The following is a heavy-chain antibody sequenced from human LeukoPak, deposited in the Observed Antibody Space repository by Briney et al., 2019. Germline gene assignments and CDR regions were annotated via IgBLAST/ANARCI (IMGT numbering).Heavy chain of an antibody. Sequence: SETLSLTCTVSGGSISTNYYSWGWIRQPPGKGLEWIGNIHYSGSTFYNPSLKSRVTISVDTSTNHFSLNLDSVTAADTAVYYCTRLGRPLYCSGGSCYSHAFDIWGQGTMVTVSS. V-gene: IGHV4-39*02. CDR1: GGSISTNYYS. J-gene: IGHJ3*02. CDR3: TRLGRPLYCSGGSCYSHAFDI. CDR2: IHYSGST. D-gene: IGHD2-15*01.